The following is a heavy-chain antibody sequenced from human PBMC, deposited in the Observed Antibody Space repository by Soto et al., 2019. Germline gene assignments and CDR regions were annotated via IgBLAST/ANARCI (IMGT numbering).Heavy chain of an antibody. CDR1: GFTFTRYS. CDR3: ARYSSSFAFDV. D-gene: IGHD6-6*01. V-gene: IGHV3-21*04. Sequence: GGSLRLSCAASGFTFTRYSMNWVRQAPGKGLEWVSSISSTTNYIYYGDSMKGRFTISRDNAKNSLFLQMNSLRAEDTAVYYCARYSSSFAFDVWGQGTMVTVSS. J-gene: IGHJ3*01. CDR2: ISSTTNYI.